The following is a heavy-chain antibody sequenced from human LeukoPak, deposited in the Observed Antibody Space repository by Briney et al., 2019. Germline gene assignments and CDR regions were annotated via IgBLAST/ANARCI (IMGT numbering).Heavy chain of an antibody. J-gene: IGHJ5*02. CDR3: ARSPRDYGDYVNWFDP. CDR1: GFTFSSYN. CDR2: ISSSSSTI. D-gene: IGHD4-17*01. Sequence: GGSLRLSCAASGFTFSSYNMNWVRQAPGKGLEWVSYISSSSSTIYYADSVKGRFTISRDNAKNSLYLQMNSLRAEDTAVYYCARSPRDYGDYVNWFDPWGQGTLVTVSS. V-gene: IGHV3-48*01.